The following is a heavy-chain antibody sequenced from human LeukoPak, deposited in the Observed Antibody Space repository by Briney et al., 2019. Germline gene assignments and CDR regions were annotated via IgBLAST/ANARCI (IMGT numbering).Heavy chain of an antibody. CDR2: IWYDGCNK. CDR3: ARDAMYIDY. D-gene: IGHD1-14*01. V-gene: IGHV3-33*01. CDR1: GFTLSSYG. J-gene: IGHJ4*02. Sequence: PGGSLRLSCAASGFTLSSYGMHWVRQAPGKGLEWVAVIWYDGCNKYYADSVKGRFTVSRDNSKNTLYLQMNSLRAEDTAVYYCARDAMYIDYWGQGTLVTVSS.